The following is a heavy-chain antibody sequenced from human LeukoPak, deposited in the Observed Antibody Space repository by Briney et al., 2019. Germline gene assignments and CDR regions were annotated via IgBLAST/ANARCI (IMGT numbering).Heavy chain of an antibody. V-gene: IGHV3-23*01. CDR3: AKGESGWYFDY. CDR1: GFTFSSYA. D-gene: IGHD6-19*01. J-gene: IGHJ4*02. Sequence: GGSLRLSCAASGFTFSSYAMNWVRQAPGKGLEWVSTITGSGGSTYYADSVKGRFTTSRDNSKNTLYLQMNSLRAEDTAVYYCAKGESGWYFDYWGQGTLVTVSS. CDR2: ITGSGGST.